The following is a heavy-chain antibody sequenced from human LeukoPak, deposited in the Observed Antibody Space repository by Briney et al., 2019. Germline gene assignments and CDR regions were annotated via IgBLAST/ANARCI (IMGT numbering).Heavy chain of an antibody. J-gene: IGHJ3*02. CDR3: ARGQSSGWYDAFDI. CDR2: IIPILGIA. Sequence: ASVTVSCKASGGTFSSYAISWVRQAPGQGLEWMGRIIPILGIANYAQKFQGRVTITADKSTSTAYMELSSLRSEDTAVYYCARGQSSGWYDAFDIWGQGTMVTVSS. CDR1: GGTFSSYA. V-gene: IGHV1-69*04. D-gene: IGHD6-19*01.